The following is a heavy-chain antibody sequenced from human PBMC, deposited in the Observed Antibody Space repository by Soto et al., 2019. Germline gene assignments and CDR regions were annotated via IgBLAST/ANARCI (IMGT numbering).Heavy chain of an antibody. CDR2: ISSSSSTI. J-gene: IGHJ6*02. CDR1: GFTFSSYS. Sequence: GGSLRLSCAASGFTFSSYSMNWVRQAPGKGLEWVSYISSSSSTIYYADSVKGRFTISRDNAKNSLYLQMNSLRDEDTAVYYCATGSPEEQQLSYYYYYGMDVWGQGTTVTVSS. V-gene: IGHV3-48*02. D-gene: IGHD6-13*01. CDR3: ATGSPEEQQLSYYYYYGMDV.